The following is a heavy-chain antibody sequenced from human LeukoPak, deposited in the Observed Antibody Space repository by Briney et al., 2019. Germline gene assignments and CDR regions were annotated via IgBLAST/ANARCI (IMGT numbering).Heavy chain of an antibody. J-gene: IGHJ4*02. Sequence: PGGSLRLSCAASGFIFSSYAMHWVRQAPGKGLEWVAVISYDGSNKYYADSVKGRFTISRDNSKNTLYLQMNSLRAEDTAVYYCAKDRGAAALRVFDYWGQGTLVTVSS. CDR1: GFIFSSYA. D-gene: IGHD6-13*01. CDR2: ISYDGSNK. V-gene: IGHV3-30*04. CDR3: AKDRGAAALRVFDY.